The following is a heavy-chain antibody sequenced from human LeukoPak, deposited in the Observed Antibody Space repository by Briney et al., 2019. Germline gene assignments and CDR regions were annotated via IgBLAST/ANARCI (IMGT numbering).Heavy chain of an antibody. CDR2: IYSGGST. CDR1: GFTVSSNY. D-gene: IGHD6-19*01. Sequence: GGSLRLSCAASGFTVSSNYMSWVRQAPGKGLEWVSVIYSGGSTYYADSVKGRFTISRDNSKNTLYLQMNSLRAEDTAVYYCARDKSSGWSAGFDYWGQGTLVTVSS. V-gene: IGHV3-66*01. J-gene: IGHJ4*02. CDR3: ARDKSSGWSAGFDY.